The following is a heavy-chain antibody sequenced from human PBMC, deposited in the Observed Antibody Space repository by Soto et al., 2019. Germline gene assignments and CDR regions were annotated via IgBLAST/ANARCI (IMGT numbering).Heavy chain of an antibody. D-gene: IGHD6-19*01. Sequence: QVLLVQSGAEVKKPGSSVKVSCKASGGTFSSHAVNWVRQAPGQGLEWMGGIIPVFGTANYAQKFQGRVTITADEATSTAYMELSSLSLEDTAMYYCTRDSVGGGGWVAFDIWRQGTMVTVAA. V-gene: IGHV1-69*01. CDR3: TRDSVGGGGWVAFDI. J-gene: IGHJ3*02. CDR2: IIPVFGTA. CDR1: GGTFSSHA.